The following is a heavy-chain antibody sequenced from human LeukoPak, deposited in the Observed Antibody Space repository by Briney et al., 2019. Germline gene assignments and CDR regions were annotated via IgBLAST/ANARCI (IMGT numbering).Heavy chain of an antibody. D-gene: IGHD2-15*01. CDR3: ATLRYCSGGSCFPKYFQH. CDR1: GGSISGYF. J-gene: IGHJ1*01. Sequence: PSETLSLTCTVSGGSISGYFWSWIRQPPGKGLEWIGYIFYSGSTSYNPSLKSRVTISVGTSKNQFSLKLSSVTAADTAVYYCATLRYCSGGSCFPKYFQHWGQGTLVTVSS. V-gene: IGHV4-59*08. CDR2: IFYSGST.